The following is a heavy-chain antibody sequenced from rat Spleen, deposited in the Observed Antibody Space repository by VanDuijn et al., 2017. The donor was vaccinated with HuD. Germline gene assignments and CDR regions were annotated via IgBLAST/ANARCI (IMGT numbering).Heavy chain of an antibody. CDR1: GFTFSSNW. D-gene: IGHD2-1*01. CDR2: INYEGRST. J-gene: IGHJ2*01. V-gene: IGHV5-58*01. CDR3: ARSTYDYFDY. Sequence: EVQLVETGGGLVQPGRSLKLSCVASGFTFSSNWMFWIRQAPGKGLEWVSSINYEGRSTYYGDSVKGRFTISRDNAKSTLYLQLNSLRTEDTATYYCARSTYDYFDYWGQGVMLTVSS.